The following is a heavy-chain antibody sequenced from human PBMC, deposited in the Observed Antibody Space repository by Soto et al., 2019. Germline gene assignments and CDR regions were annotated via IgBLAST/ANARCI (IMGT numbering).Heavy chain of an antibody. V-gene: IGHV4-34*01. J-gene: IGHJ3*02. CDR2: MSHSGGS. CDR1: GGSVSVPNYY. CDR3: ARVQRGTATTVVDAFDI. Sequence: QVQLQQWGAGLLKPSETLSLTCAVYGGSVSVPNYYWSWIRQPPGKGLEWIGEMSHSGGSHFNPSLNSRVTISVDTSTNQFSLKMSSVTAADTALYYCARVQRGTATTVVDAFDIWGPGTMVIVSS. D-gene: IGHD1-1*01.